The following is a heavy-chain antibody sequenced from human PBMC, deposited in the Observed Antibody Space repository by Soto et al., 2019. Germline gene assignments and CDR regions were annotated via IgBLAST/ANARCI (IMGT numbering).Heavy chain of an antibody. CDR3: ARASSRWGSEAAY. J-gene: IGHJ4*02. D-gene: IGHD7-27*01. Sequence: EVQLVESGGGLIQPGGSLRLSCAASGLTVSGNYMGWVRQAPGKGLEWVSGMYSDGTTNYADSVKGRFTIFRDNSKNTLFLQMNSLRVEDTAVYHYARASSRWGSEAAYWGQGTLVTVSS. V-gene: IGHV3-53*01. CDR2: MYSDGTT. CDR1: GLTVSGNY.